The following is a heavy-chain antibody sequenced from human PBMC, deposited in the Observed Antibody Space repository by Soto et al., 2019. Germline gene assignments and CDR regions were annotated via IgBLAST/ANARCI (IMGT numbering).Heavy chain of an antibody. J-gene: IGHJ4*02. D-gene: IGHD2-2*01. CDR3: VKDGGYCSSSTCYSPRNHYFDS. Sequence: GGSLRLSCEASGFTFSDYWMSWVRQAPGKGPEWVANIKFDGSEKQYVDSVRGRFTISRDNSRNSLFLQMNSLRAGDTAVYYCVKDGGYCSSSTCYSPRNHYFDSWGQGTLVTVPS. CDR1: GFTFSDYW. V-gene: IGHV3-7*03. CDR2: IKFDGSEK.